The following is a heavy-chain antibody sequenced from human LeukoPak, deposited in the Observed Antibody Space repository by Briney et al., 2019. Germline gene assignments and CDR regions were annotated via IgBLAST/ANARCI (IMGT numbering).Heavy chain of an antibody. V-gene: IGHV3-23*01. CDR2: ISGSGGST. CDR1: GFTFSSYA. CDR3: ARGDLIQLWSPSFDP. J-gene: IGHJ5*02. Sequence: GGSLRLSCAASGFTFSSYAMSWVRQAPGKGLEWVSAISGSGGSTYYADSVKGRFTISRDNPKNTVFLQMNSLRNEDTAVYYCARGDLIQLWSPSFDPWGQGTLVTVSS. D-gene: IGHD5-18*01.